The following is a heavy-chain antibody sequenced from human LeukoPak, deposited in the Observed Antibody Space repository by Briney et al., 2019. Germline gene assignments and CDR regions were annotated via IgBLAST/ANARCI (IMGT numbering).Heavy chain of an antibody. CDR3: ARADWSGKPSGD. J-gene: IGHJ4*02. Sequence: GGSLRLSCAASGFTFSSYSMNWVRQAPGKGLEWVSSISSSSYIYYADSVKGRFTISRDNAKNSLYLQMNSLRAEDTAVYYCARADWSGKPSGDWGQGTLVTVSS. D-gene: IGHD3-3*01. CDR2: ISSSSYI. CDR1: GFTFSSYS. V-gene: IGHV3-21*01.